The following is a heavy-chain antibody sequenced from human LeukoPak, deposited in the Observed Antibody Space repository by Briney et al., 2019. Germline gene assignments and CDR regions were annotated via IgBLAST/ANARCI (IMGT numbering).Heavy chain of an antibody. CDR2: ISWDGGLT. CDR1: GFTFDDYA. V-gene: IGHV3-43D*03. CDR3: AKPRRGTITTGPAYTH. Sequence: GGTLRLSCAASGFTFDDYAMHWVRQAPGKGLEWVSLISWDGGLTYYADSMEGRFTISRDNSKNSLYLQMNSLRTEDTALYYCAKPRRGTITTGPAYTHWGQGTLVTVSS. D-gene: IGHD4-11*01. J-gene: IGHJ4*02.